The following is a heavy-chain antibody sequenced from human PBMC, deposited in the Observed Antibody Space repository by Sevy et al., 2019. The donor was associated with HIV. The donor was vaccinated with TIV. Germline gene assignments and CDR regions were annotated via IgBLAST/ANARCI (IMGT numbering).Heavy chain of an antibody. D-gene: IGHD1-26*01. J-gene: IGHJ4*02. CDR1: GGSFSGFY. V-gene: IGHV4-34*01. CDR3: ARGQWEHLY. Sequence: SETLSLTCAVYGGSFSGFYWSWIRQPPGKGLEWIGEIIHTGNTNYNPSLKSRVTISVDTSKNQFSLNLTSVTAADTAVYCYARGQWEHLYWGQGTLVTVSS. CDR2: IIHTGNT.